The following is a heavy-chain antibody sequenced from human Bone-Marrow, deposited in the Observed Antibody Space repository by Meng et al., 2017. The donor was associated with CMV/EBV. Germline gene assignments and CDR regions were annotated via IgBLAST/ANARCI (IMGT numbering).Heavy chain of an antibody. CDR3: AREPGYCSSATCSSSTYGMDV. V-gene: IGHV3-9*01. J-gene: IGHJ6*02. D-gene: IGHD2-2*01. Sequence: SLKIFCAASGFTFDDYAMHWVRQAPGKGLEWVSGISWHSGSIGYADSLKGRFTISRDNAKNSVYLQMNGLRAEDTAVYYCAREPGYCSSATCSSSTYGMDVWGQGTTVTVSS. CDR2: ISWHSGSI. CDR1: GFTFDDYA.